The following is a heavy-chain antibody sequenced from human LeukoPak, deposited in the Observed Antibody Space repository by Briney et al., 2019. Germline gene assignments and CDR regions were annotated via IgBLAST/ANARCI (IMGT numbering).Heavy chain of an antibody. V-gene: IGHV3-7*01. J-gene: IGHJ4*02. Sequence: GGSLRLSCAASGFTFSSYWMHWVRRAPGKGLEWVANIKQDESEKYYVDSVRGRFTISRDNAKNSLYLQMNNLRAEDTAVYYCARVLDSSTSRYQSLKYWGQGTLVTVSS. CDR3: ARVLDSSTSRYQSLKY. D-gene: IGHD2-2*01. CDR1: GFTFSSYW. CDR2: IKQDESEK.